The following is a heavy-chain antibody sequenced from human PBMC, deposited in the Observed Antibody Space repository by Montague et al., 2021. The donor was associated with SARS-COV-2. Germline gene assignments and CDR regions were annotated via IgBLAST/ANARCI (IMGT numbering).Heavy chain of an antibody. D-gene: IGHD5-18*01. CDR2: IHHSGST. V-gene: IGHV4-59*01. Sequence: SETLSLTCTVSGGSISSYYWSWIRQPPGKGLEWIGYIHHSGSTNYNPSLKSRVTISLDTSKSQFSLKLNSVTAADTAVYYCARGSYGSDAFDIWGQGTMVTVSS. CDR1: GGSISSYY. CDR3: ARGSYGSDAFDI. J-gene: IGHJ3*02.